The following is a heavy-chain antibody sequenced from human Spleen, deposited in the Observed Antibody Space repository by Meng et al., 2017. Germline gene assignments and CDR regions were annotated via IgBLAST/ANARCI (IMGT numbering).Heavy chain of an antibody. D-gene: IGHD2-2*01. Sequence: QLQLQESGSGLVKPSQTLSLTCAVSGGSISSGGYSWSWVRQPPGKALEWIGYVYQSGSSYYNPSLKSRVTISLDRSKNQFSLKLNSVTAADTAVYYCARAAPQPLSYASYYFDFWGQGTLVTVSS. CDR2: VYQSGSS. V-gene: IGHV4-30-2*01. CDR3: ARAAPQPLSYASYYFDF. CDR1: GGSISSGGYS. J-gene: IGHJ4*02.